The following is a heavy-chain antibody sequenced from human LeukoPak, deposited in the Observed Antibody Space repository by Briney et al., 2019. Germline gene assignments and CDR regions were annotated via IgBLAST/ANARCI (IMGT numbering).Heavy chain of an antibody. D-gene: IGHD3-22*01. Sequence: GGSLRLSCVASGLNFTNAWMSWVRQAPGKGLEWVGRIKRKTDGGTTDYAAPVKGRFTISRDDSKNTLFLQMNSLKTEDTAVYYCTTGAMIVSWGQGTLVTVPS. CDR3: TTGAMIVS. J-gene: IGHJ5*02. V-gene: IGHV3-15*01. CDR2: IKRKTDGGTT. CDR1: GLNFTNAW.